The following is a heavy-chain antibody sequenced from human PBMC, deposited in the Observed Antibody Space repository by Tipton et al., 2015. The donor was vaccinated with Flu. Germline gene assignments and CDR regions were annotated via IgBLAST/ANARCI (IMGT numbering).Heavy chain of an antibody. V-gene: IGHV1-18*01. Sequence: QLVQSGAEVKKPGASVKVSCKASGYTFTSYGISWVRQAPGQGLEWMGWISAYNGNTNYAQKLQGRVTMTTDTSTSTAYMELRSLGSDGTAGFFCGRDRRFCRSTSCFKGWFDPWGQGTLVPVSS. D-gene: IGHD2-2*01. J-gene: IGHJ5*02. CDR1: GYTFTSYG. CDR2: ISAYNGNT. CDR3: GRDRRFCRSTSCFKGWFDP.